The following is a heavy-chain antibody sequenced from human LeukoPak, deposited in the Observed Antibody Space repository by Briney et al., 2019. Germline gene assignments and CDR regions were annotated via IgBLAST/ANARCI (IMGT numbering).Heavy chain of an antibody. CDR2: ISGSGGST. CDR3: AKGLGDYIDYFNY. CDR1: GFTFSSYA. J-gene: IGHJ4*02. Sequence: GGSLRLSCAASGFTFSSYAMSWARQAPGKGLEWVSAISGSGGSTYYADSVKGRFTISRDNSKNTLYLQMNSLRAEDTAVYYCAKGLGDYIDYFNYWGQGALVTVSS. V-gene: IGHV3-23*01. D-gene: IGHD4-17*01.